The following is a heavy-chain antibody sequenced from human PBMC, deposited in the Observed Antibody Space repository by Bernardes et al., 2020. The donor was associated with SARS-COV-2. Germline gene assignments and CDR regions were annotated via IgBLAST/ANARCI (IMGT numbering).Heavy chain of an antibody. J-gene: IGHJ4*02. V-gene: IGHV3-30-3*01. CDR2: LSYDGTTQ. CDR1: GFTFSTSA. CDR3: AREWEEYTSSLCDF. Sequence: GGSLRLSCAASGFTFSTSAMNWVRQAPGKGLEWVAILSYDGTTQYNADSVKGRFTITRDNSKNTLFLQMNSLTTEDTAVYYSAREWEEYTSSLCDFWGKGTLVNGSS. D-gene: IGHD6-6*01.